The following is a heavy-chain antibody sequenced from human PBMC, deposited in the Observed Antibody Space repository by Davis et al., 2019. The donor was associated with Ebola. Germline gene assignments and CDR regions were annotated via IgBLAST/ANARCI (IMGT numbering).Heavy chain of an antibody. D-gene: IGHD5-24*01. CDR2: ISNDGSST. V-gene: IGHV3-64D*06. J-gene: IGHJ1*01. CDR3: AKTMGWLQQCGEEYFQN. Sequence: GESLKISCSASGFTFSSSAMHWVRQAPGKGLEYISGISNDGSSTYSPDSVKGRFTISRDNSKNTLHLLMSGLRPEDTAVYYCAKTMGWLQQCGEEYFQNWGQGTLVTVSS. CDR1: GFTFSSSA.